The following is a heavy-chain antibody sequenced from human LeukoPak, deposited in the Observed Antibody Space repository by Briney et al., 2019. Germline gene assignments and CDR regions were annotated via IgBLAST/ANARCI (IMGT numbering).Heavy chain of an antibody. CDR3: AKGPYYYDSSAYHYGAFDI. CDR2: ISGSGGST. D-gene: IGHD3-22*01. Sequence: RAPGKGLEWVSTISGSGGSTYHADSVKGRFTISRDNSKNTLYLQMNSLRAEDTAVYYCAKGPYYYDSSAYHYGAFDIWGQGTMVTVSS. J-gene: IGHJ3*02. V-gene: IGHV3-23*01.